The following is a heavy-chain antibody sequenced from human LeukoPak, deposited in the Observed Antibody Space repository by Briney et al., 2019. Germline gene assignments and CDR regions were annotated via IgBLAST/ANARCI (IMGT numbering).Heavy chain of an antibody. CDR3: AKGGRYSYGSKNPKKTLFGYYFDY. CDR2: IWYDGSNK. CDR1: GFTFSSYG. D-gene: IGHD5-18*01. V-gene: IGHV3-33*06. J-gene: IGHJ4*02. Sequence: HSGRSLRLSCAASGFTFSSYGMPWVRQAPGKGLEWVAVIWYDGSNKNYADSVKGRFTISRDNSKNTLYLQMNSLRAEDTAVYYCAKGGRYSYGSKNPKKTLFGYYFDYWGQGTLVTVSS.